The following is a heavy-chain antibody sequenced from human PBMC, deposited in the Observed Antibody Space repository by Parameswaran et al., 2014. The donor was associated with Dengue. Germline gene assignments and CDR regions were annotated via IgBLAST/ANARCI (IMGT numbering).Heavy chain of an antibody. Sequence: RWIRQPPGKGLEWVSGLYGSGGGIQYADSVKGRFTISRDNSKNTLYLEMSSLRVEDTAVYYCAKDTIPGDGYWCFDLWGRGTLVTVSS. J-gene: IGHJ2*01. CDR3: AKDTIPGDGYWCFDL. CDR2: LYGSGGGI. V-gene: IGHV3-23*01. D-gene: IGHD2-2*02.